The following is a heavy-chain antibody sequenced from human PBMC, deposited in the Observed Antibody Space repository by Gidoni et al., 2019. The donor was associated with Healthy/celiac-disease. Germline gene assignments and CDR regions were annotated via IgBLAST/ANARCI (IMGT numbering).Heavy chain of an antibody. Sequence: QVQLVQSGAEVKKPGASVKVSCKASGYTFTSYAMHWVRQAPGQRLEWMGWINAGNGNTKYSQKFQGRVTITRDTSASTAYMELSSLRSEDTAVYYCASGDYYDSSGYYYLGPFDPWGQGTLVTVSS. CDR1: GYTFTSYA. J-gene: IGHJ5*02. CDR2: INAGNGNT. D-gene: IGHD3-22*01. V-gene: IGHV1-3*01. CDR3: ASGDYYDSSGYYYLGPFDP.